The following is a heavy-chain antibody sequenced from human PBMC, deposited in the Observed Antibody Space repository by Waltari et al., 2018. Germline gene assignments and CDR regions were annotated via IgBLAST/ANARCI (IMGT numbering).Heavy chain of an antibody. V-gene: IGHV4-34*01. CDR3: VLSDCGGDCPAHAFDI. D-gene: IGHD2-21*02. CDR1: GGSFSGYY. Sequence: QVQLQQWGAGLLKPSETLSLTCAVYGGSFSGYYWSWIRQPPGKGLEWIGEINHSGSTNYNPSLRSRVTISVDTSKNQFSLKLSSVTAADTAVYYCVLSDCGGDCPAHAFDIWGQGTMVTVSS. CDR2: INHSGST. J-gene: IGHJ3*02.